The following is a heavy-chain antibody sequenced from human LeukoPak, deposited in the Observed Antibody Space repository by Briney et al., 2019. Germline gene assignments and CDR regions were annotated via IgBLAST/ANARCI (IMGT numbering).Heavy chain of an antibody. V-gene: IGHV4-39*01. Sequence: SETLPLTCTVSGGSISSSSYYWGWIRQPPGKGLEGLGSFYYSGSTYYNPSLKSRVTISVDTSKNQFSLKLSSVTAADTAVYYCAILYCSSTSCDSDYWGQGTLVTVSS. D-gene: IGHD2-2*01. CDR1: GGSISSSSYY. J-gene: IGHJ4*02. CDR2: FYYSGST. CDR3: AILYCSSTSCDSDY.